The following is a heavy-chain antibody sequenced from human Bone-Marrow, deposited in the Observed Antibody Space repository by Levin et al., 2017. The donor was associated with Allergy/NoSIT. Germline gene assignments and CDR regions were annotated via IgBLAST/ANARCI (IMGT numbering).Heavy chain of an antibody. Sequence: PGGSLRLSCAASGFILSDHYIDWVRQAPGKGLEWVGRTRNKANSYTTEYAASVKGRFTISRDDSKKSVYLQMNSLKTEDTAVYYCARVLRRAGGHYFDYWGQGTLVTVSS. CDR1: GFILSDHY. CDR3: ARVLRRAGGHYFDY. CDR2: TRNKANSYTT. D-gene: IGHD3-16*01. J-gene: IGHJ4*02. V-gene: IGHV3-72*01.